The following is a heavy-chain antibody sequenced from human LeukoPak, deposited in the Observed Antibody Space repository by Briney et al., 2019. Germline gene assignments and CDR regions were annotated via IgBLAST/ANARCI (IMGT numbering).Heavy chain of an antibody. D-gene: IGHD1-26*01. CDR3: ARATGSYYSLGY. CDR1: GFTFSSYW. CDR2: INSDGSST. J-gene: IGHJ4*02. V-gene: IGHV3-74*01. Sequence: PGGSLRLSGAASGFTFSSYWMHWVRQAPGKGLVWVSRINSDGSSTSYADSVKGRFTVSRDNAKNTLYLQMNSLRAEDTAVYYCARATGSYYSLGYWGQGTLVTVSS.